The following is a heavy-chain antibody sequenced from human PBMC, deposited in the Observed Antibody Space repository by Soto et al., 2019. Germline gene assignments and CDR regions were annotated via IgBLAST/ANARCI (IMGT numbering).Heavy chain of an antibody. J-gene: IGHJ4*02. CDR2: ISSSGSTI. V-gene: IGHV3-48*03. CDR1: GFTFSSYE. CDR3: ATSRVPPYYDFWSGYWGGFDY. D-gene: IGHD3-3*01. Sequence: GSLRLSCAASGFTFSSYEMNWFRQAPGKGLEWVSYISSSGSTIYYADSVKGRFTISRDNAKNSLYLQMNSLRAEDTAVYYCATSRVPPYYDFWSGYWGGFDYWGQGTLVTVSS.